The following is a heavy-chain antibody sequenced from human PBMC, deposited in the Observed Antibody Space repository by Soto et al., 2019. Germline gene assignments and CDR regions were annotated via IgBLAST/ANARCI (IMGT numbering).Heavy chain of an antibody. D-gene: IGHD3-10*01. CDR1: GFTFSSYS. V-gene: IGHV3-21*01. Sequence: EVQLVESGGGLVKPGGSLRLSCAASGFTFSSYSMNWVRQAPGKGLEWVSSISSSSSYIYYADSVKGRFTISRDNAKNALYLQMNSLRAEDTAVYYGARVLLWSSHNYYYYGMDVWGQGTTVTVSS. J-gene: IGHJ6*02. CDR2: ISSSSSYI. CDR3: ARVLLWSSHNYYYYGMDV.